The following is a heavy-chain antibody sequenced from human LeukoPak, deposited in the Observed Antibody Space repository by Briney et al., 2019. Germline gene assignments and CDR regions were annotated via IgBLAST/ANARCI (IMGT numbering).Heavy chain of an antibody. Sequence: GVLRLSCAASGFTFSSYWMSWVRQAPGKGLEWVANIKQDGSEKYYVDSVKGRFTISGDNAKNSLYLQMNSLRAEDTAVYYCARAEVGYCSSTSCYYYYGMDVWGQGTTVTVSS. V-gene: IGHV3-7*01. CDR2: IKQDGSEK. D-gene: IGHD2-2*01. CDR3: ARAEVGYCSSTSCYYYYGMDV. J-gene: IGHJ6*02. CDR1: GFTFSSYW.